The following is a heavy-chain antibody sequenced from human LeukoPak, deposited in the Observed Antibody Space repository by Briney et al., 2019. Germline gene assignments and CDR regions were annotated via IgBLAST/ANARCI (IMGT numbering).Heavy chain of an antibody. D-gene: IGHD4-11*01. CDR1: GGSISSYY. J-gene: IGHJ5*02. CDR2: IYTNGST. V-gene: IGHV4-4*09. Sequence: SETLSLTCTVSGGSISSYYWSWIRQPPGKGLEWIGYIYTNGSTNYNPSLKSRVTISVDTSKNQFSLKLSSVTAADTAVYYCARDYSNWFDPWGQGTLVTVSS. CDR3: ARDYSNWFDP.